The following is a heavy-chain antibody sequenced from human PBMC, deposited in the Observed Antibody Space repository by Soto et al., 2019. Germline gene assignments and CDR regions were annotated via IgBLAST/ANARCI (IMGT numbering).Heavy chain of an antibody. D-gene: IGHD3-22*01. Sequence: GGSLRLSCAASGFTFSSYGMHWVRQAPGKGLEWVAVISYDGSNKYYADSVKGRFTISRDNSKNTLYLQMNSLRAEDTAVYYCATGSGYGFDYWGQGTLVTVSS. J-gene: IGHJ4*02. V-gene: IGHV3-30*03. CDR1: GFTFSSYG. CDR2: ISYDGSNK. CDR3: ATGSGYGFDY.